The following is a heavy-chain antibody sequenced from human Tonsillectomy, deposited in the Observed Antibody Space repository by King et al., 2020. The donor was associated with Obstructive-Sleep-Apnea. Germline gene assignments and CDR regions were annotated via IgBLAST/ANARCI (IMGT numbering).Heavy chain of an antibody. CDR1: EFTFSSYA. CDR3: ARDQGSNTLYRYYGMDV. Sequence: VQLVESGGGVVHPGRSLRLSCAASEFTFSSYAMHWVRQAPGKGLEWVAVISFDGSDKYYADSVKGRFSISRDSSNNTLYLHMKSLRAEDTDVYYCARDQGSNTLYRYYGMDVWGQGTTVIVSS. V-gene: IGHV3-30*04. J-gene: IGHJ6*02. CDR2: ISFDGSDK. D-gene: IGHD1-26*01.